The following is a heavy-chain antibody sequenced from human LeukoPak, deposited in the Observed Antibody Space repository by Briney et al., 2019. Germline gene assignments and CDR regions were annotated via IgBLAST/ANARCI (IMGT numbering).Heavy chain of an antibody. V-gene: IGHV3-9*01. CDR3: AKDIETGGSPSYYGMDV. Sequence: GGSLRLSCAASGFTFDDYAMHWVRQAPGKGLEWVSGISWNSGSIGYADSVKGRFTISRDNAKNSLYLQMNSLRAEDTALYYCAKDIETGGSPSYYGMDVWGQGTTVAVSS. J-gene: IGHJ6*02. D-gene: IGHD1-26*01. CDR1: GFTFDDYA. CDR2: ISWNSGSI.